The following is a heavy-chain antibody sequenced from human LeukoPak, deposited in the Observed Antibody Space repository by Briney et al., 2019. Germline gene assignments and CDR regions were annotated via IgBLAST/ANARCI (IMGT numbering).Heavy chain of an antibody. V-gene: IGHV3-64*04. D-gene: IGHD6-19*01. CDR1: GFTFSGYA. J-gene: IGHJ4*02. Sequence: GGSLRLSCSASGFTFSGYAMHWVRQPPGEGLQYVSAISNNGDNTYTVDSVRGRFTISRDNSKNTLYLQMTSLRPEDTAVYYCAREGYSSGWQKTYYFDYWGQGTLVTVSS. CDR3: AREGYSSGWQKTYYFDY. CDR2: ISNNGDNT.